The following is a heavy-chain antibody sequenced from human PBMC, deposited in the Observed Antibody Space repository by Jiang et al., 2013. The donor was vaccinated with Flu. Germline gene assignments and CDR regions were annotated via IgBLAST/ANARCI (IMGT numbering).Heavy chain of an antibody. CDR3: ARGGDRSCLDY. D-gene: IGHD7-27*01. V-gene: IGHV4-34*01. Sequence: ETLSLTCAVYGGSFSGYYWSWIRQPPGKGLEWIGEINHSGSTNYNPSLKSRVTISVDTSKNQFSLKLSSVTAADTAVYYCARGGDRSCLDYWGQGTLVTVSS. CDR2: INHSGST. CDR1: GGSFSGYY. J-gene: IGHJ4*02.